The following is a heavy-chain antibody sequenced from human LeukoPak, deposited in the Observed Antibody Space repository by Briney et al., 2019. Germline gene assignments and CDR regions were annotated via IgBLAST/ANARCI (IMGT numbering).Heavy chain of an antibody. Sequence: PSETLSLTCTVSGGSVSSGSYYWRWIRQPPGKGLEWIGYIYYSGSTNYNPSLKSRVTISVDTSKNQFSLKLSSVTAADTAVYYCARGGGSYYSFDYWGQGTLVTVSS. CDR2: IYYSGST. CDR3: ARGGGSYYSFDY. V-gene: IGHV4-61*01. D-gene: IGHD1-26*01. J-gene: IGHJ4*02. CDR1: GGSVSSGSYY.